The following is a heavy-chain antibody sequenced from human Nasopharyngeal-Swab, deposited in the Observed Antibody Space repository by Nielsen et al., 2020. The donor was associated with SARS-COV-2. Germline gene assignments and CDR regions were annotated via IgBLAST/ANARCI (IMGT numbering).Heavy chain of an antibody. D-gene: IGHD3-9*01. Sequence: GGSLKISCAASGFTFSSYAMSWVRQAPGKGLEWVSAISGSGGSTYYADSVKGRFTISRDNSKNTLYLQMNSLRAEDTAVYYCAKLAYILTGYPDYWGQGTLVTVSS. CDR3: AKLAYILTGYPDY. V-gene: IGHV3-23*01. J-gene: IGHJ4*02. CDR2: ISGSGGST. CDR1: GFTFSSYA.